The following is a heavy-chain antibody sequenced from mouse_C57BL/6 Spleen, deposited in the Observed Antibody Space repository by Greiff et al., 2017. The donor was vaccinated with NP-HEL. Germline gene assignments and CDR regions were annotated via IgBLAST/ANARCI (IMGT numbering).Heavy chain of an antibody. Sequence: QVQLKQSGAELVRPGTSVKVSCKASGYAFTNYLIEWVKQRPGQGLEWIGVINPGSGGTNYNEKFKGKATLTADKSSRTAYMQLSSLTSEESAVYVLARGRIYYGSSHGYVDVWGTGTTVTVSS. V-gene: IGHV1-54*01. CDR2: INPGSGGT. CDR3: ARGRIYYGSSHGYVDV. CDR1: GYAFTNYL. D-gene: IGHD1-1*01. J-gene: IGHJ1*03.